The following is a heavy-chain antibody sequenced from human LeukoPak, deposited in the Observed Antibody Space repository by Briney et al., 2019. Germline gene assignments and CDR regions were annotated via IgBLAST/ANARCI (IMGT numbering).Heavy chain of an antibody. CDR1: GGSISSSNYY. Sequence: SETLSLTCTVSGGSISSSNYYWSWIRQPAGKGLEWIGRIYTSESTNYNPSLKSRVTISVDTSRNQFSLKLSSVTAADTAVYYCARASGSYWWFDSWGQGTLVTVSS. CDR3: ARASGSYWWFDS. CDR2: IYTSEST. D-gene: IGHD1-26*01. J-gene: IGHJ5*01. V-gene: IGHV4-61*02.